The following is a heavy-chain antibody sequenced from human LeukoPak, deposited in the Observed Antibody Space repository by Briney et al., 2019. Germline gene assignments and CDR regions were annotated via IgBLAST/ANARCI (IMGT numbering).Heavy chain of an antibody. CDR3: ARQEMATIGRAFDI. CDR1: GGSISSGGYY. Sequence: PSETLSLTCTVSGGSISSGGYYWSWIRQHPGKGLEWIGYIYYSGSTNYNPSLNSRVTMSVDTSKNQFSLKLSSVTAADTAVYYCARQEMATIGRAFDIWGQGTMVTVSS. D-gene: IGHD5-24*01. CDR2: IYYSGST. V-gene: IGHV4-31*03. J-gene: IGHJ3*02.